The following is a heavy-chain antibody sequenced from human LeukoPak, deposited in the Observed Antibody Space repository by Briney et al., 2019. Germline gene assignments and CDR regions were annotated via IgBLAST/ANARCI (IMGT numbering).Heavy chain of an antibody. V-gene: IGHV1-69*05. D-gene: IGHD2-2*01. J-gene: IGHJ3*02. CDR1: GGTFSSYA. CDR2: IIPIFGTA. CDR3: ARDVARGYCSSNSCQRDAFDI. Sequence: ASVKVSCKASGGTFSSYAISWVRQAPGQGLEWMGGIIPIFGTANYAQKFQGRVTITTDESTSTAYMELSSLRSEDTAVYYCARDVARGYCSSNSCQRDAFDIWGQGTMVTVSS.